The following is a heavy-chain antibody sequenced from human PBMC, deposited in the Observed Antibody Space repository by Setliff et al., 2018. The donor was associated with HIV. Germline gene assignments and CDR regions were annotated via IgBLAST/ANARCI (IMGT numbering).Heavy chain of an antibody. CDR3: VQGGLSSGWGSF. Sequence: PGGSLRLSCAVSGFTFINSAMSWVRQAPGKGLEWVSSIATNGGSTYYAASVRGRFTLSSDNSNNAVYLQMNSLRAEDTAVYYCVQGGLSSGWGSFWGQGTLVTVSS. V-gene: IGHV3-23*01. CDR2: IATNGGST. D-gene: IGHD6-25*01. J-gene: IGHJ4*02. CDR1: GFTFINSA.